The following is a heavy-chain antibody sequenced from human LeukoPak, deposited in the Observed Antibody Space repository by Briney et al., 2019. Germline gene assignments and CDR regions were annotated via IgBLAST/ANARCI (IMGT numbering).Heavy chain of an antibody. CDR1: GGSFSGYY. D-gene: IGHD6-13*01. CDR3: ARARNQQLVRKRSYYYYMDV. J-gene: IGHJ6*03. V-gene: IGHV4-34*01. CDR2: INHSGST. Sequence: SETLSLTCAVYGGSFSGYYWSWIRQPPRKGLEWIGEINHSGSTNYNPSLKSRVTISVDTSKNQFSLKLSSVTAADTAVYYCARARNQQLVRKRSYYYYMDVWGKGTTVTVSS.